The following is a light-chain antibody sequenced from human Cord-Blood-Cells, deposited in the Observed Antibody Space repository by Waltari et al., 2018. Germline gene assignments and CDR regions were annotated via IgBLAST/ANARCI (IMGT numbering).Light chain of an antibody. CDR3: QQRSNWPT. CDR2: DAS. Sequence: EIVLTQSPATLSLFPGERATLSCRARQSVSSYLACYQQKPGQAPRPLIYDASNRTTGIPARFSGSESGTDFTLTISSLQPEDFAVYCCQQRSNWPTFGQGTKVEIK. J-gene: IGKJ1*01. V-gene: IGKV3-11*01. CDR1: QSVSSY.